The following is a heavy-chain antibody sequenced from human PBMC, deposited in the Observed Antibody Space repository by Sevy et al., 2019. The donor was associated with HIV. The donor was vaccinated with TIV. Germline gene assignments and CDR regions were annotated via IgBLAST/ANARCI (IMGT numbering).Heavy chain of an antibody. CDR2: IIPRFGTA. D-gene: IGHD3-16*01. CDR1: GGSFSNSD. V-gene: IGHV1-69*13. CDR3: ARVGGAREGYDYVGSSFIDH. J-gene: IGHJ4*02. Sequence: ASVKVSCKVSGGSFSNSDVIWVRQAPGQGLEWMGRIIPRFGTANYAQTFQGRVTITADESTRTVFMELSRLRSEDTALFYCARVGGAREGYDYVGSSFIDHWGQGTLVTVSS.